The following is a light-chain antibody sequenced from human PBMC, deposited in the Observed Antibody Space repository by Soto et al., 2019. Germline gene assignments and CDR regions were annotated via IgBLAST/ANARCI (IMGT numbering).Light chain of an antibody. V-gene: IGLV7-46*01. J-gene: IGLJ2*01. Sequence: QTVVTQEPSLTVSPGGTVTLTCGSSTGAVTSGHYPYWFQQKPGQAPRTLIYDTSNKHSWTPARFSGSLLGDKAALTLSGAQPEDEAEYYCLLSYSDSRPVFGGGTKLIVL. CDR2: DTS. CDR3: LLSYSDSRPV. CDR1: TGAVTSGHY.